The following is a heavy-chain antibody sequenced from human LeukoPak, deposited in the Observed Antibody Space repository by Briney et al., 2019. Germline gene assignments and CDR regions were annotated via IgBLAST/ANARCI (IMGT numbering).Heavy chain of an antibody. CDR2: ISYDGSNK. Sequence: GGSLRLSCAASGFTFSSYGMHWVRQAPGKGLEWVAVISYDGSNKYYADSVKGRFTISRDNSKNTLYLQMNSLRAEDTAVYYCAKDPYGSGSSPFDYWGQGTLVTVSS. J-gene: IGHJ4*02. D-gene: IGHD3-10*01. V-gene: IGHV3-30*18. CDR3: AKDPYGSGSSPFDY. CDR1: GFTFSSYG.